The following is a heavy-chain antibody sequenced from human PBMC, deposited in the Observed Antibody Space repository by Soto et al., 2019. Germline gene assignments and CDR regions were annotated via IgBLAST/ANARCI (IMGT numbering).Heavy chain of an antibody. Sequence: ASVKVSCKASGYTFTDSHIHWVRQASGQGLEWLGWINPKTGDTNYPQKFQGRITMTRDTSMSTAYMELTNLTSDDTAVYYCERDPPRYFTSSPEGAGLWGQGTLVTVSS. CDR1: GYTFTDSH. J-gene: IGHJ4*02. V-gene: IGHV1-2*02. D-gene: IGHD2-21*01. CDR2: INPKTGDT. CDR3: ERDPPRYFTSSPEGAGL.